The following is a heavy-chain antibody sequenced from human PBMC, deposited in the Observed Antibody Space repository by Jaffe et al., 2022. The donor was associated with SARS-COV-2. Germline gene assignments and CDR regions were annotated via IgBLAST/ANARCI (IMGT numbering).Heavy chain of an antibody. D-gene: IGHD3-9*01. J-gene: IGHJ4*02. CDR3: ATASRPFDWLCYYFNY. V-gene: IGHV3-23*04. CDR2: VTASGANT. Sequence: EVQLVESGGGLVQPGGSLRVSCAASGFTFTTAVMSWVRQAPGKGLEWVSTVTASGANTYYADSVKGRFTISRDNSKNTLYLQMNSLRAEDTAVYYCATASRPFDWLCYYFNYWGQGTLVTVSS. CDR1: GFTFTTAV.